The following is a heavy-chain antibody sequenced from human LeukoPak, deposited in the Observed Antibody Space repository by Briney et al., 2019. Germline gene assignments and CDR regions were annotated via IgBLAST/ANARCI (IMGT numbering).Heavy chain of an antibody. CDR1: GGSISSGSYY. CDR3: AXDYAFDX. J-gene: IGHJ3*01. Sequence: SETLSLTCTVSGGSISSGSYYWSWIRQPAGKGLEWIGRIYTSGSTNYNPSLKSRVTISVDTSKNQFSLKLSSVTAADTAVYYCAXDYAFDXWGQGTMVTXSS. V-gene: IGHV4-61*02. CDR2: IYTSGST.